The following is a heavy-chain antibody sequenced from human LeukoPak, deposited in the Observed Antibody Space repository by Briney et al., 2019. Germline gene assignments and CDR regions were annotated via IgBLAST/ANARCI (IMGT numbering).Heavy chain of an antibody. D-gene: IGHD3-16*02. CDR3: ARDLLGYNYYYMDV. Sequence: GGSLRLSCAASGFTFSSYNMNWVRQAPGKGLEWVSSISSSDSYIYYADSVKGRFTISRDNAKNSLFLQMNSLRAEDTAVYYCARDLLGYNYYYMDVWGKGTTVTISS. V-gene: IGHV3-21*01. CDR1: GFTFSSYN. CDR2: ISSSDSYI. J-gene: IGHJ6*03.